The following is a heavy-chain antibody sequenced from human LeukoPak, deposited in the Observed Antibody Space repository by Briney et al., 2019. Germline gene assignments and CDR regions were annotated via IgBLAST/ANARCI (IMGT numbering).Heavy chain of an antibody. Sequence: SETLSLTCTVSGGSISSYYWSWIRQPPGKGLEWIGSIYYSGSTYYNPSLKSRVTISVDTSKNQFSLKLSSVTAADTAVYYCARDAADCTNGVCYYYYYMDVWGKGTTVTVSS. D-gene: IGHD2-8*01. CDR1: GGSISSYY. CDR3: ARDAADCTNGVCYYYYYMDV. V-gene: IGHV4-59*12. J-gene: IGHJ6*03. CDR2: IYYSGST.